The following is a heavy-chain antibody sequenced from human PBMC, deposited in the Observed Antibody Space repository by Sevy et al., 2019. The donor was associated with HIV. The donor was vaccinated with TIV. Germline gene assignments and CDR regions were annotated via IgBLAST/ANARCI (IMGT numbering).Heavy chain of an antibody. J-gene: IGHJ5*02. V-gene: IGHV3-23*01. CDR1: GFTFSSYA. D-gene: IGHD5-18*01. Sequence: GGSLRLSCVTSGFTFSSYAMSWVRQTPGKGLEWVSAIGGSADYTYYADSVKGRFTISRDNSKNTLYLQMSSLRAEDTAVYYCVKDPGYSYGFNWFDPWGQGTLVTVSS. CDR3: VKDPGYSYGFNWFDP. CDR2: IGGSADYT.